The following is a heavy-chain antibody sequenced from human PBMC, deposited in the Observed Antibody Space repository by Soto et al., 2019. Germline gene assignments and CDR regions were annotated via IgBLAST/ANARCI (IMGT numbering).Heavy chain of an antibody. CDR2: IYYSATT. V-gene: IGHV4-31*03. J-gene: IGHJ4*02. CDR1: GASISTGGYY. Sequence: QVQLQESGPGLLKPSQTLSLTCTVSGASISTGGYYWSWIRQPPGKGLEWIGYIYYSATTYNPSFKSRVSISVDTSKNQFSLKLSSVTAADTAVYYCARVDVTVTSYYFDYWGQGTLVTVSS. CDR3: ARVDVTVTSYYFDY. D-gene: IGHD4-17*01.